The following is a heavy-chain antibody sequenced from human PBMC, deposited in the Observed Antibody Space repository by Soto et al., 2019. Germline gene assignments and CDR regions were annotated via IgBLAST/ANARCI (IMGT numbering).Heavy chain of an antibody. CDR3: ARDLIAAAPGYYYGMDV. CDR2: IYSGGST. CDR1: GFTVSSNY. V-gene: IGHV3-53*01. J-gene: IGHJ6*02. D-gene: IGHD6-13*01. Sequence: LRLSCAASGFTVSSNYMSWVRQAPGKGLEWVSVIYSGGSTYYADSVKGRFTISRDNSKNTLYLQMNSLRAEDTAVYYCARDLIAAAPGYYYGMDVWGQGTTVTVS.